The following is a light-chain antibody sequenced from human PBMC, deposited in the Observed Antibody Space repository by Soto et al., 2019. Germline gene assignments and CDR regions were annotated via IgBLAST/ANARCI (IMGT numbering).Light chain of an antibody. CDR3: QSYDSDFVV. J-gene: IGLJ2*01. Sequence: NFMLTQPHSVSESPGKTLSISCTRSSGSIANNYVQWYQQRPGSAPTTVIYENNQRLSGVPDRFSGSTDGSSNSASLTISGLQTEHEADYYCQSYDSDFVVFGGGTKLTVL. CDR2: ENN. V-gene: IGLV6-57*04. CDR1: SGSIANNY.